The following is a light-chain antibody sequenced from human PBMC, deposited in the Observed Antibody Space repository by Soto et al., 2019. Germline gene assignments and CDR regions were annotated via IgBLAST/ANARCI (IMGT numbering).Light chain of an antibody. V-gene: IGLV2-18*02. CDR3: SSYTGSITVV. Sequence: QSVLTQPPSVSGSPGQSVTISCTGTSSDVGSYNRVSWYQQSPGAAPKLIIYEVTNRPSGVPDRFSGSKSGSTASLTISGLQAEDEADYYCSSYTGSITVVFGGGTKLTVL. CDR2: EVT. J-gene: IGLJ3*02. CDR1: SSDVGSYNR.